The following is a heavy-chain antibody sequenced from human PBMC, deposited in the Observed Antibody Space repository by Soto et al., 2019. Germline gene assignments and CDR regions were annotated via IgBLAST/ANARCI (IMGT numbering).Heavy chain of an antibody. CDR1: GFTFSNYG. J-gene: IGHJ4*02. Sequence: GSLRLSCAASGFTFSNYGMHWVRQAPGEGLEWVALISYDGKNRFYADSVKGRFTISGDRSKNTVYLQMNSLRIDDTAVYFCAREGNGWSYFDYWGQGTLVTVSS. V-gene: IGHV3-30*03. D-gene: IGHD6-19*01. CDR2: ISYDGKNR. CDR3: AREGNGWSYFDY.